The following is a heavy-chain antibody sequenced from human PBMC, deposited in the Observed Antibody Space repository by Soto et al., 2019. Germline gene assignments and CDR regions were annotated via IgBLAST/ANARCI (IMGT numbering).Heavy chain of an antibody. V-gene: IGHV3-21*01. D-gene: IGHD2-2*01. CDR1: GFTFSTYS. J-gene: IGHJ6*02. Sequence: GGSLRLSCAASGFTFSTYSMIWVRQAPGKGLEWVSSISSSGTYIHYADSLKGRFTISRDNAKNSLYLQMISLRAEDTAVYYCARDPSDCSSTSCWGYYALDVWGQGTTVTVSS. CDR2: ISSSGTYI. CDR3: ARDPSDCSSTSCWGYYALDV.